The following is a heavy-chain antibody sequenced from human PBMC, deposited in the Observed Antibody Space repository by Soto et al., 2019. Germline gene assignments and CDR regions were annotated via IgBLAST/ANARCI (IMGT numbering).Heavy chain of an antibody. CDR2: ISYDGSNK. CDR1: GFTFSSYG. CDR3: AKGLSLLVVRGVNDAFDI. J-gene: IGHJ3*02. Sequence: GGSLRLSCAASGFTFSSYGMHWVRQAPGKGLEWVAVISYDGSNKYDADSVKGRFTISRDNSKNTLYLQMNSLRAEDTAVYYCAKGLSLLVVRGVNDAFDIWGQGTMVTVS. V-gene: IGHV3-30*18. D-gene: IGHD3-10*01.